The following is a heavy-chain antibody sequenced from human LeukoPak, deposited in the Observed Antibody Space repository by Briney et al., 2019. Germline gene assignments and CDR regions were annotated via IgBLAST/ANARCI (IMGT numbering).Heavy chain of an antibody. J-gene: IGHJ4*02. Sequence: KPSETLSLTCTVSGGSISSYYWSWIRQPPGKGLEWIGYIYYSGSTNYNPSLKSRVTISVDTSKNQFSLKLSSVTAADTAVYYCAREDDSSSLSYFDYWGQGTLVTVSS. D-gene: IGHD6-13*01. CDR3: AREDDSSSLSYFDY. CDR1: GGSISSYY. V-gene: IGHV4-59*01. CDR2: IYYSGST.